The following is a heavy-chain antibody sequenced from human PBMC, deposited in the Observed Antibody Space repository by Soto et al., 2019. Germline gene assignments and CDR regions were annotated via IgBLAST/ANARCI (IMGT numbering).Heavy chain of an antibody. CDR2: IYYSGST. V-gene: IGHV4-39*01. D-gene: IGHD2-2*02. J-gene: IGHJ6*03. CDR1: GGSISSSSYY. Sequence: SQTLSLTCTVSGGSISSSSYYWGWIRQPPGKGLEWIGSIYYSGSTYYNPSLKSRVTISVDTSKNQFSLKLSSVTAADTAVYYCARRVRGFVVVPAAIRKYYYYMDVWGKGTTVTVSS. CDR3: ARRVRGFVVVPAAIRKYYYYMDV.